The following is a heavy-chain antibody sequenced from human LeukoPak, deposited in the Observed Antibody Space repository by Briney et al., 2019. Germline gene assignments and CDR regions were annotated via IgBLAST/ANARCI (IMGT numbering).Heavy chain of an antibody. Sequence: SETLSLTCTVSGGSISNYYWNWIRQPAGKGLEWIGRIYTSGSTNYNPSLKSRLTMSMDTSKNQFSLRLSSVTAADTAVYSCARTSDDFGDYGFDYWGQGTLVTVSS. CDR1: GGSISNYY. D-gene: IGHD4-17*01. CDR3: ARTSDDFGDYGFDY. CDR2: IYTSGST. V-gene: IGHV4-4*07. J-gene: IGHJ4*02.